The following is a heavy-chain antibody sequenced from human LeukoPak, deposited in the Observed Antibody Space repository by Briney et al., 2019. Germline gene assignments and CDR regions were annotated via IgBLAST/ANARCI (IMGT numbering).Heavy chain of an antibody. CDR3: ARDRGSGDVFDY. D-gene: IGHD3-10*01. J-gene: IGHJ4*02. V-gene: IGHV1-2*06. CDR1: GYTFTGYY. CDR2: INPNSGGT. Sequence: ASVKVSCKASGYTFTGYYTHWVRQAPGQGLEWMGRINPNSGGTSYAQKFQGRVTLTRDTSITTAYMELTSLRSDDTAVYYCARDRGSGDVFDYWGQGTLVTVSS.